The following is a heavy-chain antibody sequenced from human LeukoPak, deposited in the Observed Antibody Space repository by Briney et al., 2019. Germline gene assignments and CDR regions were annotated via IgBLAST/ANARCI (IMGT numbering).Heavy chain of an antibody. CDR2: ISGIGDTL. D-gene: IGHD6-19*01. J-gene: IGHJ4*02. V-gene: IGHV3-23*01. CDR1: GFSFSINA. CDR3: AKRNGGGWPTIFFDY. Sequence: GGSLRLSCVASGFSFSINAMIWVRQAPGKGLEWVSGISGIGDTLFYSDPVKGRFTISRDNSKNTVYLQMNSLRVEDSAVYYCAKRNGGGWPTIFFDYWGQGILVTVSS.